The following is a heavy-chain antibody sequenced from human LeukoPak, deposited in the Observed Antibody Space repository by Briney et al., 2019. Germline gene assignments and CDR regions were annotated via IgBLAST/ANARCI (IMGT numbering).Heavy chain of an antibody. Sequence: GGSLRLSCAASGFTLSSYWMHWVRQAPGKGLVWVARINSDGSSTSYADSVKGRFTISRDNAKNTLYLQMNSLRAEDTAVYYCARGKRGYSYGFDYWGQGTLVTVSS. V-gene: IGHV3-74*01. CDR2: INSDGSST. CDR3: ARGKRGYSYGFDY. CDR1: GFTLSSYW. J-gene: IGHJ4*02. D-gene: IGHD5-18*01.